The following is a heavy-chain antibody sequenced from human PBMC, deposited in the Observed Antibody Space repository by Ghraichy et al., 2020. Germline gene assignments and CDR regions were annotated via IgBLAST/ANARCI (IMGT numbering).Heavy chain of an antibody. CDR2: ITNRGDGETT. Sequence: ETLSLTCAASGFNFKDVYMNWVRQSPGKGLEWVGRITNRGDGETTDYAAPVKGRFTISRDDSKTTLYLQMDNLKIEDTAIYYCTTGDRLDYWGQGTLVTVSS. V-gene: IGHV3-15*01. CDR1: GFNFKDVY. CDR3: TTGDRLDY. J-gene: IGHJ4*02.